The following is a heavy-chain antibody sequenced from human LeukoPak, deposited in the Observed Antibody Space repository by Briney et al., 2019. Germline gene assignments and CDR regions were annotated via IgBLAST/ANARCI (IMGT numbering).Heavy chain of an antibody. CDR2: IKEDGSVK. Sequence: GGSLRLSCTASGFIFSSHWMTWVCQSPGKGLEWVANIKEDGSVKYSVDSVRGRFTISRDNTKNALYLQMNSLRADDTAVYFCARDSTWLLDYWGQGTLITVSS. CDR1: GFIFSSHW. CDR3: ARDSTWLLDY. D-gene: IGHD6-19*01. V-gene: IGHV3-7*03. J-gene: IGHJ4*02.